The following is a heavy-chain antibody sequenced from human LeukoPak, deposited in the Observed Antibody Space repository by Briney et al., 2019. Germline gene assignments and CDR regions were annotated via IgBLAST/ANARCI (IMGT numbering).Heavy chain of an antibody. CDR2: IKQDGSEK. CDR1: GFTFSSYW. J-gene: IGHJ4*02. D-gene: IGHD6-25*01. Sequence: PGGSLRLSCAASGFTFSSYWMSWVRQAPGKGLECVANIKQDGSEKYYVDSVRGRFTLSRDNAKNSLYLQMNSLRVEDTAVYYCATSAARAIESWGQGTLVTVPS. V-gene: IGHV3-7*01. CDR3: ATSAARAIES.